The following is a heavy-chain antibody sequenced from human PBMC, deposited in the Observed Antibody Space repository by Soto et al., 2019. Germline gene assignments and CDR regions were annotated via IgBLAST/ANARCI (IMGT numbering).Heavy chain of an antibody. D-gene: IGHD3-10*01. V-gene: IGHV4-30-2*01. Sequence: SETLSLTCAVSGGSISGGGFSWSWIRQPPGKGLEWIGYILHTGGTQYNPSLKGRVSMSVDKSKNQFSLHLTSVTAADTAVYYCARLQFGEGFDYWGQGALVTVSS. CDR1: GGSISGGGFS. CDR3: ARLQFGEGFDY. J-gene: IGHJ4*02. CDR2: ILHTGGT.